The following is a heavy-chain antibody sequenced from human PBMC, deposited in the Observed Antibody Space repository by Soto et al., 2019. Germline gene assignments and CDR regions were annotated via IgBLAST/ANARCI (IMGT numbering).Heavy chain of an antibody. V-gene: IGHV5-51*01. CDR2: IYPGDSDT. CDR3: ARRSEYDSSGYYPPLYDY. J-gene: IGHJ4*02. CDR1: GYSFTSYW. D-gene: IGHD3-22*01. Sequence: LGESLKISCKGSGYSFTSYWIGWVRQMPGKGLEWMGIIYPGDSDTRYSPSFQGQVTISADKSISTAYLQWSSLKASDTAMYYCARRSEYDSSGYYPPLYDYWGQGTLVTVSS.